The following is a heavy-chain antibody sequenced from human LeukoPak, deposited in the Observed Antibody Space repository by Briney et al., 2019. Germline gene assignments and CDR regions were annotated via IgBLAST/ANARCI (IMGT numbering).Heavy chain of an antibody. Sequence: ASVKVSCKASGGTFSSYAISWVRQAPGQGLEWMGRIIPIFGIANYAQKFQGRVTITADKSTSTAYMELSSLRSEDTAVYCCARPYYDFWSGYGPEPGNYYYYGMDVWGQGTTVTVSS. CDR2: IIPIFGIA. CDR1: GGTFSSYA. D-gene: IGHD3-3*01. V-gene: IGHV1-69*04. CDR3: ARPYYDFWSGYGPEPGNYYYYGMDV. J-gene: IGHJ6*02.